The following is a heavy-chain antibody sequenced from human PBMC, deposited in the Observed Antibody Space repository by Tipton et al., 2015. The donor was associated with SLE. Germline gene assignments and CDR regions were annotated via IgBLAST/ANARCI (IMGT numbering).Heavy chain of an antibody. CDR1: GGSFSGYY. D-gene: IGHD6-13*01. CDR2: INHSGST. Sequence: TLSLTCAVYGGSFSGYYWSWIRQPPGKGLEWIGEINHSGSTNYNPSLKSRVTISVDTSKNQFSLKLSSVTAADTAVHYCARGGGYSYYYYYMDVWGKGTTVTVSS. J-gene: IGHJ6*03. CDR3: ARGGGYSYYYYYMDV. V-gene: IGHV4-34*01.